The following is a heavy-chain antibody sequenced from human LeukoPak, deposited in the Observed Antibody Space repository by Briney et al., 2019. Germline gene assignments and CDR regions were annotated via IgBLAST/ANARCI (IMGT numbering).Heavy chain of an antibody. D-gene: IGHD2-21*02. CDR3: ARDILVTYCGGDGPITEFDY. CDR2: ISAYNGNT. Sequence: ASVKVSCKASGYTFTSYGISWVRQAPGQGLEWMGWISAYNGNTNYAQKLQGRVTMTTDTSTSTAYMELRSLRSDDTAVYYCARDILVTYCGGDGPITEFDYWGQGTLVTVSS. J-gene: IGHJ4*02. V-gene: IGHV1-18*01. CDR1: GYTFTSYG.